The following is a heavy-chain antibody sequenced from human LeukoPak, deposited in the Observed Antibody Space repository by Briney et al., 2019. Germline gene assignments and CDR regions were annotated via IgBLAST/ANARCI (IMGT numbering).Heavy chain of an antibody. Sequence: PSETLSLTCTVSGGSISSSSYYWGWIRQPPGKGLEWIGSIYYSGSTYYNPSPKSRVTISVDTSKNQFSLKLSSVTAADTAVYYCAGSYYDFWSGYFDYWGQGTLVTVSS. D-gene: IGHD3-3*01. J-gene: IGHJ4*02. CDR1: GGSISSSSYY. V-gene: IGHV4-39*01. CDR2: IYYSGST. CDR3: AGSYYDFWSGYFDY.